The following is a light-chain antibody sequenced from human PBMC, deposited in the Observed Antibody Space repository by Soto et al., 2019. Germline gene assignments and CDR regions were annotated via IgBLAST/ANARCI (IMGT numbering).Light chain of an antibody. CDR2: DAS. V-gene: IGKV1-33*01. CDR3: LQYHNRPPL. CDR1: QDISNY. Sequence: DIQMTQSPSSLSASVGDRVTITCQSSQDISNYLNWYQQKPGKAPKLLIYDASNLETGVPSRFSGSGSGTCFTVTFISLHPEDFSTYYRLQYHNRPPLFGQGTKLEIE. J-gene: IGKJ2*01.